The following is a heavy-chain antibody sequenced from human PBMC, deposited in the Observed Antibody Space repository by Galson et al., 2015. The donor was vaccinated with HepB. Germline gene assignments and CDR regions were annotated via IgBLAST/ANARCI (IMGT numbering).Heavy chain of an antibody. V-gene: IGHV6-1*01. CDR1: GDSASSNSAS. D-gene: IGHD5-12*01. CDR3: SRGVLTWTGYDYGSFFDY. CDR2: TYYRSKWYY. Sequence: CAISGDSASSNSASWNWIRQSPSRGLEWLGMTYYRSKWYYDYAVSVKSRMSINPDTSKNQFSLQLNSVTPEDTAVYYCSRGVLTWTGYDYGSFFDYWGQGSQVTVSS. J-gene: IGHJ4*02.